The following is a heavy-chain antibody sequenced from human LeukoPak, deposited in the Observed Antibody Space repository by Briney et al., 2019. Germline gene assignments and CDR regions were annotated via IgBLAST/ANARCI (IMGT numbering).Heavy chain of an antibody. D-gene: IGHD3-10*01. CDR2: IYSGGST. Sequence: PGGSLRLSCAASGFAVSSNYMSWVRQAPGKGLEWVSVIYSGGSTYYADSVKGRFTISRDNSKNTLYLQMNSLRAEDTAVYYCARDRGTNYFDYWGQGTLVTVSS. J-gene: IGHJ4*02. V-gene: IGHV3-66*02. CDR1: GFAVSSNY. CDR3: ARDRGTNYFDY.